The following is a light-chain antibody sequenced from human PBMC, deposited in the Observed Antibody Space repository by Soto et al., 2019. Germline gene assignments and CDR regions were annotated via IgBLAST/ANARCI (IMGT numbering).Light chain of an antibody. CDR2: STS. V-gene: IGKV3-20*01. CDR3: PQYGGSPRYT. CDR1: QSVSRTY. J-gene: IGKJ2*01. Sequence: ETVLTQSPGTLSLSPGERATLSCRASQSVSRTYLAWYQQRPGQAPRLLIYSTSNRATGIPDRFSGSGSGTDFTLTISRLEPEDFAVYYCPQYGGSPRYTFGQGTKLEIK.